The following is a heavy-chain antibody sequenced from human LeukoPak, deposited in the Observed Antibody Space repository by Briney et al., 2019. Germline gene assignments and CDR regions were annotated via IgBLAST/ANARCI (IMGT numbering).Heavy chain of an antibody. CDR2: IYYSGST. D-gene: IGHD3-22*01. Sequence: SETLSLTCTVSGGSISSSSYNWGWNRQPPGKGLEWIGSIYYSGSTNYNPSLKRRVTISVDTSKNQFSLKLSSVTAADTAVYYCACLTTADAFDIWGQGTMVTVSS. V-gene: IGHV4-39*07. CDR1: GGSISSSSYN. J-gene: IGHJ3*02. CDR3: ACLTTADAFDI.